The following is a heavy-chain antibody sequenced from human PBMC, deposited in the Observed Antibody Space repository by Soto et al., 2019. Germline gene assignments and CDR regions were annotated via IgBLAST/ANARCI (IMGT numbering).Heavy chain of an antibody. Sequence: PGGSLRLSCAASGFTFSSYGMHWVRQAPGKGLEWVAVIWYDGSNKYYADSVKGRFTISRDNSKNTLYLQMNSLRAEDTAAYYCARDFRPYYYDSSGAFDIWGQGTMVTVSS. D-gene: IGHD3-22*01. CDR3: ARDFRPYYYDSSGAFDI. CDR1: GFTFSSYG. V-gene: IGHV3-33*01. J-gene: IGHJ3*02. CDR2: IWYDGSNK.